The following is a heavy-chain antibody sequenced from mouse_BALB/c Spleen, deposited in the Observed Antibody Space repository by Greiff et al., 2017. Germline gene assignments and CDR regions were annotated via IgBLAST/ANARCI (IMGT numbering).Heavy chain of an antibody. CDR1: GFTFSSFG. Sequence: EVQRVESGGGLVQPGGSRKLSCAASGFTFSSFGMHWVRQAPEKGLEWVAYISSGSSTIYYADTVKGRFTISRDNPKNTLFLQMTSLRSEDTAMYYCARWLPHAMDYWGQGTSVTVSS. D-gene: IGHD2-2*01. V-gene: IGHV5-17*02. CDR3: ARWLPHAMDY. CDR2: ISSGSSTI. J-gene: IGHJ4*01.